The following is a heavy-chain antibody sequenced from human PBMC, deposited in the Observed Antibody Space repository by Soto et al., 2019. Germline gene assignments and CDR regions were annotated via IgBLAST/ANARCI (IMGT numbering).Heavy chain of an antibody. CDR3: AYTSSWPLLAHWFAP. D-gene: IGHD2-21*01. CDR1: GFSLTTTGVG. J-gene: IGHJ5*02. Sequence: QITLKESGPALVKPPQTLTLTCSFSGFSLTTTGVGVGWIRQPPGKALEYLTLMYWYAKKHYNPSLKSRLTITKDTSETQVVLTITDVDPVDTGTYNCAYTSSWPLLAHWFAPWGQGTLVTVSS. V-gene: IGHV2-5*01. CDR2: MYWYAKK.